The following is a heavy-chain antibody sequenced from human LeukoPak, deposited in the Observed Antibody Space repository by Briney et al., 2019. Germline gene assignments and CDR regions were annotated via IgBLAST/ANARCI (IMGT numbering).Heavy chain of an antibody. V-gene: IGHV3-23*01. CDR1: GFTFSSYA. D-gene: IGHD1/OR15-1a*01. Sequence: GGSLRLSCAASGFTFSSYAMSWVRQAPGKGLERVSLISGNGVGTYYADSVKGRFTISRDNSKNTVYLQMNSLRTEDTAVYYCGRIAINANNGMDVWGQGTTVTVSS. CDR2: ISGNGVGT. J-gene: IGHJ6*02. CDR3: GRIAINANNGMDV.